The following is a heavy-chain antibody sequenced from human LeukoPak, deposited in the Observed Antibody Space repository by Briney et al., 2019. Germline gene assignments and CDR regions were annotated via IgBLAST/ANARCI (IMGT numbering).Heavy chain of an antibody. CDR1: GGSISSYY. V-gene: IGHV4-59*08. J-gene: IGHJ3*02. CDR3: ARHEKPLDAFDI. Sequence: SETLSLTCTVSGGSISSYYWSWIRQPPGKGLEWIGYIYYSGSTNYNPSLKSRVTISVDTSKNQFSLKLSSVTAADTAVYYCARHEKPLDAFDIWGKGTMVTVSS. CDR2: IYYSGST.